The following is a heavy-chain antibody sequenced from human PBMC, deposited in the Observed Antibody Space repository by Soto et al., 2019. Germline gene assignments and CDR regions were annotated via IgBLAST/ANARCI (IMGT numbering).Heavy chain of an antibody. Sequence: HPGGSLRLSCAASGFTFSSYAMSWVRQAPGKGLEWVSAISGSGGSTYYADSVKGRFTISRDNSKNTLYLQMNSLRAEDTAVYYCAKDDGYGDYSFNFDYWGQGTLVTVSS. J-gene: IGHJ4*02. V-gene: IGHV3-23*01. CDR3: AKDDGYGDYSFNFDY. CDR1: GFTFSSYA. D-gene: IGHD4-17*01. CDR2: ISGSGGST.